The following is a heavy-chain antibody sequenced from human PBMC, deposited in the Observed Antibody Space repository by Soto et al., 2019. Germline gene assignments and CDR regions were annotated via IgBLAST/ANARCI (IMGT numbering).Heavy chain of an antibody. Sequence: GGSLSLSCAASGFTVSSNYMSWVRQAPGKGLEWASVIYSGGSTYYADSVKGRFTISRDNSKNTLYLQMNSLRAEDTAVYYCAREIAAAGTIWFDPWGQGTLVTVSS. CDR3: AREIAAAGTIWFDP. CDR1: GFTVSSNY. CDR2: IYSGGST. V-gene: IGHV3-53*01. J-gene: IGHJ5*02. D-gene: IGHD6-13*01.